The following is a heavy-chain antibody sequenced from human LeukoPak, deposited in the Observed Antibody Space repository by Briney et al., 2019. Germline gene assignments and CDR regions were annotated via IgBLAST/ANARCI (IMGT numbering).Heavy chain of an antibody. CDR2: ISGRSRTI. J-gene: IGHJ6*02. CDR3: ARIGAITMVRGVPNYYYGMDV. CDR1: GFSFNTCS. V-gene: IGHV3-48*04. Sequence: GGSLRLSCAASGFSFNTCSMNWVRQAPGKGLECVSYISGRSRTIYYADSVKGRFTISRDSAKNSLYLQMNSLRAEDTAVYYCARIGAITMVRGVPNYYYGMDVWGQGTTVTVSS. D-gene: IGHD3-10*01.